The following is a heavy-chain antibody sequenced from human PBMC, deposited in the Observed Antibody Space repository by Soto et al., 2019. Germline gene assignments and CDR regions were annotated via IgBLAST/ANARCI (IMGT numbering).Heavy chain of an antibody. J-gene: IGHJ6*03. V-gene: IGHV3-7*01. D-gene: IGHD2-2*01. CDR3: ASGCGSPSCPYYLDV. CDR1: GFTFSSYW. CDR2: IRQEGSEK. Sequence: EVQLVESGGGLVQPGGSLRLSCAASGFTFSSYWMSWVSQAPGKGLEWVATIRQEGSEKHYVDSVKGRFTISRDNAKNSLFMQMNSLRAEDTDVYYCASGCGSPSCPYYLDVWGKGPKVTVSS.